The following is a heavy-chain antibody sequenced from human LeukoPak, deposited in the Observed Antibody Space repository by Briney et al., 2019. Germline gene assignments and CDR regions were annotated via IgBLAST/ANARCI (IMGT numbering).Heavy chain of an antibody. V-gene: IGHV4-4*07. J-gene: IGHJ4*02. CDR3: ARGYSTGWYPFHY. CDR2: IYTSGST. D-gene: IGHD6-19*01. Sequence: PSETLSLTCTVSGDSIGSYYWSWIRQPAGKGLEWIGRIYTSGSTDYNPSLKSRVTISVDKSKNQLSLKLSSVTAADTAVYFCARGYSTGWYPFHYWGQGTLVTVSS. CDR1: GDSIGSYY.